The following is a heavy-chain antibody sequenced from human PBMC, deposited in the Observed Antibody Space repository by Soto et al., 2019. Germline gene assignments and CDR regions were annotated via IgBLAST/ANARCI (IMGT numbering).Heavy chain of an antibody. J-gene: IGHJ6*02. Sequence: SETLSLTCTVSGGSISSYYWSWIRQPPGKGLEWIGYIYYSGSTNYNPSLKSRVTISVDTSKNQFSLKLSSVTAADTAVYYCARSKAMVDYGGNYANLSYYYGMDVWGQGTTVTVSS. D-gene: IGHD4-17*01. CDR3: ARSKAMVDYGGNYANLSYYYGMDV. V-gene: IGHV4-59*01. CDR2: IYYSGST. CDR1: GGSISSYY.